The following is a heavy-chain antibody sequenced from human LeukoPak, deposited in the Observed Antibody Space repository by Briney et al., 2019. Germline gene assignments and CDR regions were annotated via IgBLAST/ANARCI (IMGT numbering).Heavy chain of an antibody. Sequence: GGSLRLSCAASGFTFSSYWMHWVRQAPGKGLVWVSRIISDGSSTSYADSVKGRFTISRDNAKNTLFLQMNSLRAEDTALYYCAREDVDITVATSGAFDIWGQGTMVPVST. CDR3: AREDVDITVATSGAFDI. CDR2: IISDGSST. D-gene: IGHD6-19*01. CDR1: GFTFSSYW. V-gene: IGHV3-74*01. J-gene: IGHJ3*02.